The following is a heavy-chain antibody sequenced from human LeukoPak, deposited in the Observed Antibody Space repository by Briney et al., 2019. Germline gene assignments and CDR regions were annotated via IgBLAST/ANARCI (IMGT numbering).Heavy chain of an antibody. V-gene: IGHV3-43*02. CDR1: GFTFDYYA. J-gene: IGHJ4*02. CDR3: ARDLGIPTSPSDY. CDR2: ISADGFRT. Sequence: PGGSLRLSCSVSGFTFDYYAMHWVRHAPGTGLEWVSLISADGFRTNYADSVKGRFTISRDNSKNSLFLQMNSLRSEDTAFYFCARDLGIPTSPSDYWGLGTLVTVSS. D-gene: IGHD3-16*01.